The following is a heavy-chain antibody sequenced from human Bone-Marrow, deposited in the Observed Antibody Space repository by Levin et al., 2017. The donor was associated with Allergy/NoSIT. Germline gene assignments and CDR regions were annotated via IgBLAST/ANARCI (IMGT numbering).Heavy chain of an antibody. V-gene: IGHV4-34*01. CDR1: GGSFSGYY. Sequence: SQTLSLTCAVYGGSFSGYYWSWIRQPPGKGLEWIGEINHSGSTNYNPSLKSRVTISVDTSKNQFSLKLSSVTAADTAVYYCARRGGIAYCGGDGYADFDYWGQGTLVTVSS. J-gene: IGHJ4*02. CDR2: INHSGST. D-gene: IGHD2-21*02. CDR3: ARRGGIAYCGGDGYADFDY.